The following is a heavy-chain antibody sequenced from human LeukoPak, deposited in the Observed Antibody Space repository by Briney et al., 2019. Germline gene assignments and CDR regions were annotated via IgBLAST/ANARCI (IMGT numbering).Heavy chain of an antibody. CDR2: IKQDGSEK. Sequence: PGGSLRLSCVASGLSVSNHWMSWVRQAPGKGLEWVANIKQDGSEKYYVDSVKGRFTISRDTAKNSLYLQMDSLRAEDTAVYYCARDSDPRFDYWGQGTLVTVSS. CDR3: ARDSDPRFDY. V-gene: IGHV3-7*01. J-gene: IGHJ4*02. CDR1: GLSVSNHW.